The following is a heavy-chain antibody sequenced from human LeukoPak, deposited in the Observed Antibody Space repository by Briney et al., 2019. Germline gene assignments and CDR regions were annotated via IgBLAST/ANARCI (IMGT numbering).Heavy chain of an antibody. CDR3: ARYGSGSSYLDY. CDR1: GXTFSDYY. CDR2: ISSSSSYT. J-gene: IGHJ4*02. V-gene: IGHV3-11*03. D-gene: IGHD3-10*01. Sequence: PGGSLRLSCAASGXTFSDYYMSWIRQAPGKGREWVSYISSSSSYTNYADSVKGRFTISRDNAKNSLYLQMNSLRAEDTAVYYCARYGSGSSYLDYWGQGTLVTVSS.